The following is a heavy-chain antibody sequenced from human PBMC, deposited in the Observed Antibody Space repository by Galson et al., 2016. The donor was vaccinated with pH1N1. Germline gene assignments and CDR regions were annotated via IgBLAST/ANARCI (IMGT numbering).Heavy chain of an antibody. J-gene: IGHJ3*02. CDR3: ASQVGDVRAGVDSFDI. Sequence: QSGAEVKKPGDSLKIPCKASGSSFTNYWIGWVRQMPGKGLEWMGIICPADSDTRYSPSFQGQVTISADSSISTTYLRWSSLKAADTARYDCASQVGDVRAGVDSFDIWGQGTMVTVSS. CDR1: GSSFTNYW. CDR2: ICPADSDT. V-gene: IGHV5-51*03. D-gene: IGHD1-26*01.